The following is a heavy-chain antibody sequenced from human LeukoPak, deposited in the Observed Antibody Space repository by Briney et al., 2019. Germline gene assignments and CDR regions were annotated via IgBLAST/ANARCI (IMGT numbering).Heavy chain of an antibody. D-gene: IGHD4-23*01. CDR2: IYSGGST. Sequence: GGSLRLSCTVSGFTVSSDSMSWVRQAPGKGLEWVSFIYSGGSTHYSDSVKGRFTISRDNSKNTLYLQMNSLRAEDTAVYYCARLLYGGNPYNWFDPWGQGTLVTVSS. CDR3: ARLLYGGNPYNWFDP. CDR1: GFTVSSDS. J-gene: IGHJ5*02. V-gene: IGHV3-53*01.